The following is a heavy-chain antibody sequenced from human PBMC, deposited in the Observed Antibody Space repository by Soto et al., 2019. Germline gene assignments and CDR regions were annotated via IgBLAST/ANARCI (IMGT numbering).Heavy chain of an antibody. CDR2: IKSKTDGGTK. J-gene: IGHJ1*01. V-gene: IGHV3-15*01. Sequence: GGSLRLSCAASGFTFSNAWMSWVRQAPGKGLEWVGRIKSKTDGGTKDNAAPVKGRSTITREDSKNTLYLQMNSLKTEDTAVYYCTAEQWLPAEYFQHWGQGTLVTVSS. D-gene: IGHD5-12*01. CDR1: GFTFSNAW. CDR3: TAEQWLPAEYFQH.